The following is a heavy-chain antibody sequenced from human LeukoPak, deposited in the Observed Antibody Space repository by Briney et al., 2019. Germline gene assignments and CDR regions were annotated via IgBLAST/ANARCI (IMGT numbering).Heavy chain of an antibody. Sequence: ASVKVSCKASGYTFTSFDINWVRQATGQWLEWMGWMNPNSGNTGYAQNFQGRVTMTRDTSTNTAYMELSSLRSEDTGVYYCARGTPSCTSASCYNFWGQGTLVTVSS. CDR2: MNPNSGNT. V-gene: IGHV1-8*01. CDR1: GYTFTSFD. CDR3: ARGTPSCTSASCYNF. D-gene: IGHD2-2*02. J-gene: IGHJ4*02.